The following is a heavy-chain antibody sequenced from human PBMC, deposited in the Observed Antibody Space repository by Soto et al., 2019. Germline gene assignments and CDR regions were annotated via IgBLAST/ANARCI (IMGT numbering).Heavy chain of an antibody. Sequence: SQTLSLTCAISGDTVSTNTAAWNWIRQSPSRGLEWLGRIYYKSRWYNDYSESLKSRIAIIPDTSRNQFSLQLNSVIPEDTAVYYCARDWGYDPDPTYYYAMDVWGQGTKVTVSS. CDR2: IYYKSRWYN. D-gene: IGHD5-12*01. CDR3: ARDWGYDPDPTYYYAMDV. V-gene: IGHV6-1*01. CDR1: GDTVSTNTAA. J-gene: IGHJ6*02.